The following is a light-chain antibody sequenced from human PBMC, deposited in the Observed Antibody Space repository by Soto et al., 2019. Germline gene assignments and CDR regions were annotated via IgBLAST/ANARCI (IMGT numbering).Light chain of an antibody. CDR2: DAS. J-gene: IGKJ2*01. Sequence: ELVLTQSPATLSLSPGERATLSCTASQSVNSYLAWYQQKPGKAPRLLIYDASNRATGIPARFSGSGSGTDFTLTISSLEPEDFAVYYCQQRSDWPRYSFGQGTKLEIK. CDR3: QQRSDWPRYS. V-gene: IGKV3-11*01. CDR1: QSVNSY.